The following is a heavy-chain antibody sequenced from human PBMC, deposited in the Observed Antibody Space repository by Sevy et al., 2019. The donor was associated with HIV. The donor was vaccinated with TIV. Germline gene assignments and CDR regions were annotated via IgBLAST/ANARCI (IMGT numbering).Heavy chain of an antibody. CDR2: IIPIFGTA. CDR1: GGTFSSYA. Sequence: ASVKVSCKASGGTFSSYAISWVRQAPGQGLEWMGGIIPIFGTANYAQKFQGRVTITADESTSTAYMELSSLGSEDTAVYYCASSGGAAAGTGAFDIWGQGTMVTVSS. CDR3: ASSGGAAAGTGAFDI. V-gene: IGHV1-69*13. D-gene: IGHD6-13*01. J-gene: IGHJ3*02.